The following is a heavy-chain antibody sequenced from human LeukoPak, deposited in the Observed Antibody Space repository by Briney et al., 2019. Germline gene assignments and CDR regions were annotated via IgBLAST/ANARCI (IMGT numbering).Heavy chain of an antibody. J-gene: IGHJ4*02. D-gene: IGHD3-9*01. CDR2: ISSSGSTI. CDR1: GFTLSDYY. Sequence: GGSLRLSCAASGFTLSDYYMSWIRQAPGKGLEWVSYISSSGSTIYYADSVKGRFTISRDNAKNSLYLQMNSLRAEDTAVYYCARVRYFDWLLDYWGQGTLVTVSS. CDR3: ARVRYFDWLLDY. V-gene: IGHV3-11*01.